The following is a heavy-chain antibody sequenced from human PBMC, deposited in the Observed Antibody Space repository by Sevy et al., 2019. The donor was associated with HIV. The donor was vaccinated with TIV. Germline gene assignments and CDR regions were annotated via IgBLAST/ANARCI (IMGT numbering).Heavy chain of an antibody. CDR2: ISGSGGST. V-gene: IGHV3-23*01. J-gene: IGHJ6*02. CDR3: EKGTVDGDSRYDYYYYGMDV. Sequence: GGSLRLSCAASGFTFSSYAMSWVRQAPGKGLEWVSAISGSGGSTYYADSVKGRFTITRDNSENTLYLQMNSLRAEDTAVDYCEKGTVDGDSRYDYYYYGMDVWGQGTTVTVSS. CDR1: GFTFSSYA. D-gene: IGHD4-17*01.